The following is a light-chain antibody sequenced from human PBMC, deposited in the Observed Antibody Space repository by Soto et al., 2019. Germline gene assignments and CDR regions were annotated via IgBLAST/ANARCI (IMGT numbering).Light chain of an antibody. CDR3: CSYAATYTWV. CDR1: SSDVGGYNY. Sequence: QSALTQPRSVSGSPGQSVTISCSGTSSDVGGYNYVSWYQQPPGKAPQLLIYDVSKRPSGVPDRFSGSKSGNTASLTVSGLQAEDEADYYCCSYAATYTWVFGGGTKLTVL. CDR2: DVS. V-gene: IGLV2-11*01. J-gene: IGLJ3*02.